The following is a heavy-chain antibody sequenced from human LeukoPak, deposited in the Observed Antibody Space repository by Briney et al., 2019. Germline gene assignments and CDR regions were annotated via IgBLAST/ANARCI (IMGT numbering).Heavy chain of an antibody. J-gene: IGHJ4*02. V-gene: IGHV3-23*01. CDR2: VSGNGVYT. CDR1: GFTFSSFA. D-gene: IGHD2/OR15-2a*01. CDR3: AKGQNRVDY. Sequence: GGSLRLSCVASGFTFSSFAMSWVRQAPGKGLQWVSTVSGNGVYTYYPDSVKGRFTISRDNSKNTLYLQMNSLRAEDTAVYYCAKGQNRVDYWGQGALVTVSS.